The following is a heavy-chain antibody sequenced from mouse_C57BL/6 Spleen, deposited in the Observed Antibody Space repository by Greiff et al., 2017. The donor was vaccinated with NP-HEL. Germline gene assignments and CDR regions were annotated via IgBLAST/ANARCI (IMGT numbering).Heavy chain of an antibody. CDR1: GFSLTSYG. D-gene: IGHD2-2*01. V-gene: IGHV2-6-1*01. CDR3: ARHGGGYPYWYFDV. Sequence: QVQLKHSGPGLVAPSQSLSITCTVSGFSLTSYGVHWVRQPPGKGLEWLVVIWSDGSTTYNSALKSRLSISKDNSKSQVFLKMNSLQTDDTAMYYCARHGGGYPYWYFDVWGTGTTVTVSS. J-gene: IGHJ1*03. CDR2: IWSDGST.